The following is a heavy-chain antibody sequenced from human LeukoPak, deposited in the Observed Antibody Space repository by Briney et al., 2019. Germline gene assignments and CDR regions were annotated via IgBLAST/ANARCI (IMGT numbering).Heavy chain of an antibody. CDR3: AREGSLGDYYYYGMDV. CDR1: GFTVSSNY. J-gene: IGHJ6*02. D-gene: IGHD3-16*01. V-gene: IGHV3-53*01. Sequence: GGPLRLSCAASGFTVSSNYMSWVRQAPGKGLEWVSVIYSGGSTYYADSVKGRFTISRDNSKNTLYLQMNSLRAEDTAVYYCAREGSLGDYYYYGMDVWGQGTTVTVSS. CDR2: IYSGGST.